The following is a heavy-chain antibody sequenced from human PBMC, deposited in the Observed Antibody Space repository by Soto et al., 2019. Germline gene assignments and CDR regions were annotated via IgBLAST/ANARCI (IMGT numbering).Heavy chain of an antibody. CDR1: GFTFTDAW. Sequence: EVQLVESGGGSVNPGGSVRISCAASGFTFTDAWMNWVRQVPGEGLEWVGHVKSQIDGGTTDSAAALDGRVTISRDDSKNMVYHQMNRLRTDDTAVYYCATGSARFDFWGQGSLVTVSS. J-gene: IGHJ5*01. V-gene: IGHV3-15*01. D-gene: IGHD6-6*01. CDR2: VKSQIDGGTT. CDR3: ATGSARFDF.